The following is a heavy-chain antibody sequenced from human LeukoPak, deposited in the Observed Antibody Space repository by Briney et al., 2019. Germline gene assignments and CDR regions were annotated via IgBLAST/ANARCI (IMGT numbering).Heavy chain of an antibody. J-gene: IGHJ4*02. CDR3: ARKGRFLEWLTFDY. CDR2: INHSGST. CDR1: GGSFSGYY. V-gene: IGHV4-34*01. Sequence: SETLSLTCAVYGGSFSGYYWSWIRQPPGKGLEWIGEINHSGSTNYNPSLKSRVTISVDTSKNQFSLKLSSVTAADTAVYYCARKGRFLEWLTFDYWGQGTLVTVSS. D-gene: IGHD3-3*01.